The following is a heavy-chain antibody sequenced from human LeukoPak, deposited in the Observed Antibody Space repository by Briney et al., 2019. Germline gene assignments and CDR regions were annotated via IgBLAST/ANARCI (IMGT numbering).Heavy chain of an antibody. CDR2: IRYDGSNK. Sequence: GGSLRLSCAASGFTFSSYGMHWVRQAPGKGLEWVAFIRYDGSNKYYADPVKGRFTISRDNSKNTLYLQMNSLRAEDTAVYYCAKGVGRSTAGWVIDPWGQGTLVTVSS. CDR3: AKGVGRSTAGWVIDP. CDR1: GFTFSSYG. J-gene: IGHJ5*02. V-gene: IGHV3-30*02. D-gene: IGHD6-13*01.